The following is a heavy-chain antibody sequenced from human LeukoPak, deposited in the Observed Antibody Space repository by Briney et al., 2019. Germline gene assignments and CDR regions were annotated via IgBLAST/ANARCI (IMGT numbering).Heavy chain of an antibody. CDR3: VGSGSYYKSIPFDY. CDR2: FDPEDGET. Sequence: ASVKVSCKVSGYTLTELSMHWVRQAPGKGLEWMGGFDPEDGETIYAQKFQGRVTMTEDTSTDTAYMELSRLRSDDTAVYYCVGSGSYYKSIPFDYWGQGTLVTVSS. CDR1: GYTLTELS. V-gene: IGHV1-24*01. D-gene: IGHD3-10*01. J-gene: IGHJ4*02.